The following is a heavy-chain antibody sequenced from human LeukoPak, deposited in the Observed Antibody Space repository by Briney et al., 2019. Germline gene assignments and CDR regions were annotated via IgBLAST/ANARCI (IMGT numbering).Heavy chain of an antibody. Sequence: SETLSLTCAVYGASFSGYYWSWIREPPGKGLEWIGEINHSGSTNYNPSLKSRVTISVDTSKNQFSLKLSSVTAADTAVYYCATVATLSGGNWFDPWGQGTLVTVSS. V-gene: IGHV4-34*01. D-gene: IGHD5-12*01. J-gene: IGHJ5*02. CDR1: GASFSGYY. CDR2: INHSGST. CDR3: ATVATLSGGNWFDP.